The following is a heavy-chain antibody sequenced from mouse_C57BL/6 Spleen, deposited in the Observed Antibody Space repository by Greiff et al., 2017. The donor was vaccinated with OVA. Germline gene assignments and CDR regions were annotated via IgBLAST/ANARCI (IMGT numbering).Heavy chain of an antibody. CDR3: ARDSAGMFAY. CDR1: GFTFTDYY. J-gene: IGHJ3*01. D-gene: IGHD4-1*01. Sequence: EVKLVESGGGLVQPGGSLSLSCAASGFTFTDYYMSWVRQPPGKALEWLGFIRNKANGYTTEYSASVKGRFTISRDNSQSILYLQMNALRAEDSATYYCARDSAGMFAYWGQGTLVTVSA. CDR2: IRNKANGYTT. V-gene: IGHV7-3*01.